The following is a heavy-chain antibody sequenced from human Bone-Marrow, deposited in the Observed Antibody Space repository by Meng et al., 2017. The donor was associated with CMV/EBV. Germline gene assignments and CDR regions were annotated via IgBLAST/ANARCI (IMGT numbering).Heavy chain of an antibody. CDR3: VPDIVIVPVSY. D-gene: IGHD2-2*01. J-gene: IGHJ4*02. CDR1: GFSVSYSY. V-gene: IGHV3-66*02. CDR2: MWTDGNT. Sequence: GESLKIPCVASGFSVSYSYMNWVRQAPGKGLEWISVMWTDGNTYYADSVKGRFTISRDNSKNTVYLQMNSLRTEDTALYYCVPDIVIVPVSYWGQGTLVTVSS.